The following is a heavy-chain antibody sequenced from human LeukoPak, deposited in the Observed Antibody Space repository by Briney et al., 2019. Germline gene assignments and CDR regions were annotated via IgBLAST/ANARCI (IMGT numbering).Heavy chain of an antibody. CDR1: GFTFSSYV. J-gene: IGHJ5*02. V-gene: IGHV3-33*01. Sequence: GGSLRLSCAASGFTFSSYVMHWVRQAPGKGLEWVAVIWYDGSNKYYADSVKGRFTISRDNAKNTLYLQMNSLRAEDTALYCCSRDRRTWFDPWGQGTLVTVSS. CDR2: IWYDGSNK. CDR3: SRDRRTWFDP.